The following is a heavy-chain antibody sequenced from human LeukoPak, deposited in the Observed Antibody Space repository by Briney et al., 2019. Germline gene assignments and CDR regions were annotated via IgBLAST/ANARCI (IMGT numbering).Heavy chain of an antibody. CDR1: GYTFTSYA. Sequence: ASVKVSCKASGYTFTSYAMHWVRQAPGQRLEWMGWINAGNGNTKYSQKFQGRVTITRDTSASTAYMELSSLRSEDTAVYYCARDPSLALGYFDYWGQGTLVTVSS. D-gene: IGHD3-16*01. J-gene: IGHJ4*02. V-gene: IGHV1-3*01. CDR3: ARDPSLALGYFDY. CDR2: INAGNGNT.